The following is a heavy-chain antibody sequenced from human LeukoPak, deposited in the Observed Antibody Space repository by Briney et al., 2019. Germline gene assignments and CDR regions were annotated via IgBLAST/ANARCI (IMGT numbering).Heavy chain of an antibody. J-gene: IGHJ6*02. CDR1: ASIFSGHW. D-gene: IGHD6-19*01. Sequence: GGSLRLSCEGSASIFSGHWMNWVRQTPGKGLEWVASIKEDGSERQYVDSVKGRFSISRDNTKGSLFLQLNSLRAEDTAVYYCAKYNLFIVGEWLDQYYYYGMDVWGQGTTVTVSS. CDR3: AKYNLFIVGEWLDQYYYYGMDV. V-gene: IGHV3-7*03. CDR2: IKEDGSER.